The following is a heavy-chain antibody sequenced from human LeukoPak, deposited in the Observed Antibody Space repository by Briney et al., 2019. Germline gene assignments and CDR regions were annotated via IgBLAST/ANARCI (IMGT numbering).Heavy chain of an antibody. CDR3: ARATPTRPIVPVVYAKPDAFDI. CDR2: INHSGST. J-gene: IGHJ3*02. Sequence: SETLSLTCAVYGGSFSGYYWSWIRQPPGKGLEWIGEINHSGSTNYNPSLKSRVTISVDTSKNQFSLKLSSVTAADTAVYYCARATPTRPIVPVVYAKPDAFDIWGQGTMVTVSS. CDR1: GGSFSGYY. V-gene: IGHV4-34*01. D-gene: IGHD2-8*02.